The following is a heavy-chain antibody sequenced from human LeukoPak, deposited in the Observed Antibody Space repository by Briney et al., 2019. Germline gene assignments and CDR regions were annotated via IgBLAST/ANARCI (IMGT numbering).Heavy chain of an antibody. Sequence: PGGSLRLSCAASGFTFSTFWMSWVRQAPGKGLEWVANIKQDGSEKYYVDSVKGRFTISRDNAKNSLYLQMNSLRAEDTAVYYRARDRGSQDYWGQGTLVTVSS. CDR3: ARDRGSQDY. J-gene: IGHJ4*02. CDR1: GFTFSTFW. CDR2: IKQDGSEK. V-gene: IGHV3-7*05. D-gene: IGHD3-10*01.